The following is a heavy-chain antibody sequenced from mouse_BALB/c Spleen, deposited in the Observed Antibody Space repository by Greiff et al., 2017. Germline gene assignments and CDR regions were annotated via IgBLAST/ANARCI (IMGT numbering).Heavy chain of an antibody. CDR2: IDPANGNT. V-gene: IGHV14-3*02. CDR3: AYLYYRYRVDY. CDR1: GFNIKDTY. J-gene: IGHJ4*01. D-gene: IGHD2-14*01. Sequence: EVQLQQSGAELVKPGASVKLSCTASGFNIKDTYMHWVKQRPEQGLEWIGRIDPANGNTKYDPKFQGKATITADTSSNTAYLQLSSLTSEDTAVYYCAYLYYRYRVDYWGQGTSVTVSS.